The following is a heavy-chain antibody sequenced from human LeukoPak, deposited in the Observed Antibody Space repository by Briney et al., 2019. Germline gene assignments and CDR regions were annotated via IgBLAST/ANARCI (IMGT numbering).Heavy chain of an antibody. CDR1: GYTFSAHY. V-gene: IGHV1-2*02. D-gene: IGHD6-19*01. Sequence: ASVKVSCKASGYTFSAHYLHWVRQAPGQGLEWMGCINPNSGGTNYAQKFQGSVTMTGDTSISTAYMELSSLRSDDTAVYYCARSSCGWYLDYWGQGTLVTVSS. J-gene: IGHJ4*02. CDR2: INPNSGGT. CDR3: ARSSCGWYLDY.